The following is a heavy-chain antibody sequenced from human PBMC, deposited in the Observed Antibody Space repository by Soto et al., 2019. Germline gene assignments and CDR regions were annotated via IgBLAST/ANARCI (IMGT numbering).Heavy chain of an antibody. CDR3: ARRWAAALDF. V-gene: IGHV4-59*08. CDR2: IYYSGST. Sequence: RRILQTTGKGLEWIGYIYYSGSTNYNPSLKSRVTISVDTSKNQFSLKLSSVTAADTAVYYWARRWAAALDFWGQGTQVTVSS. D-gene: IGHD2-15*01. J-gene: IGHJ4*02.